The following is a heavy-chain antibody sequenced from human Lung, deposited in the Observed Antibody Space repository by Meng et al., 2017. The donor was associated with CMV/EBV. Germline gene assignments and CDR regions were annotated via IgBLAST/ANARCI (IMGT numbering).Heavy chain of an antibody. CDR1: TFCDSC. CDR3: VREGYYCTSTNCYKSFDY. V-gene: IGHV1-2*02. CDR2: INVNSGDT. D-gene: IGHD2-2*02. J-gene: IGHJ4*02. Sequence: TFCDSCMHWVRQAPGQGLEWMELINVNSGDTNSAQNLQGRVTMTRDTSVSTAYMDLSRLRSDDTAVYYCVREGYYCTSTNCYKSFDYWGQGTLVTVSS.